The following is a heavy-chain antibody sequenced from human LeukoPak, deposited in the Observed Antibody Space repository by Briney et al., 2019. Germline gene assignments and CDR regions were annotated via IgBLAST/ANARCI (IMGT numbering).Heavy chain of an antibody. CDR1: GGSISSSSYY. CDR2: IYYSGST. V-gene: IGHV4-39*01. CDR3: ARHTEQQLPYFDY. Sequence: PSETLSLTCTVSGGSISSSSYYWGWIRQPPGKGLEWIVSIYYSGSTYYNPSLKSRVTISVDTSKNQFSLKLSSVTAADTAVYYCARHTEQQLPYFDYWGQGTLVTVSS. J-gene: IGHJ4*02. D-gene: IGHD6-13*01.